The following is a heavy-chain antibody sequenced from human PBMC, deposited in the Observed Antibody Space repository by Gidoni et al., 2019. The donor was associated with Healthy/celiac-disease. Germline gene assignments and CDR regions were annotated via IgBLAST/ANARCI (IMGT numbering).Heavy chain of an antibody. D-gene: IGHD5-18*01. Sequence: EVQLVESGGGLVKPGGSLRLSCAASGFTFSSYSMNWVRQAPGKGREGVSSIIVIGSYLSSPDSVKGRSTISRDTPKHSLYLQLNSRRPGHTPVYYCVGGVGDTAMVIFDYWGQGTLVTVSS. CDR1: GFTFSSYS. CDR2: IIVIGSYL. CDR3: VGGVGDTAMVIFDY. V-gene: IGHV3-21*01. J-gene: IGHJ4*02.